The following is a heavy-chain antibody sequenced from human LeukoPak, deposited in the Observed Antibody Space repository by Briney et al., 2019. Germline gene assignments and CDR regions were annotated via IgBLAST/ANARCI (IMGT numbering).Heavy chain of an antibody. D-gene: IGHD3-9*01. Sequence: SETLSLTCTVYGGSISSYYWSWIRQPPGRGLEWIGYIYYSGSTNYNPSLKSRVTISVDTSKNQFSLKLSSVTAADTAVYYCARVSLYYDILTGYHNWFDPWGQGTLVTVSS. J-gene: IGHJ5*02. CDR3: ARVSLYYDILTGYHNWFDP. CDR1: GGSISSYY. CDR2: IYYSGST. V-gene: IGHV4-59*01.